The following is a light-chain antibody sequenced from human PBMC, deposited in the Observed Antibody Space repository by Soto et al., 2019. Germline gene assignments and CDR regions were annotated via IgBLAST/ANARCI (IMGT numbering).Light chain of an antibody. J-gene: IGLJ1*01. CDR1: SSNIGTNA. V-gene: IGLV1-44*01. Sequence: QSALTQPPSASGTPGQRVTISCSGGSSNIGTNAVNWYQQLPGTAPKLLIYNNNQRPSGVPDRFSGSKSGTSASLAISGLQSEDEADSYCAAWDDSLNGYVFGTGTKVTFL. CDR2: NNN. CDR3: AAWDDSLNGYV.